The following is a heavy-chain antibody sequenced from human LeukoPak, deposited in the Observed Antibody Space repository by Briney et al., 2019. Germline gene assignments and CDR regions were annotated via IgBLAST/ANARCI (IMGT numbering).Heavy chain of an antibody. CDR2: IYYSGST. D-gene: IGHD4-17*01. Sequence: SETLSLTCTVSGGSISSGGYYWSWIRQHPGKGLEWIGYIYYSGSTYYNPSLKSRVTISVDTSKNQFSLKLSSVTAAGTAVYYCARGTTVIDFDYWGQGTLVTVSS. CDR3: ARGTTVIDFDY. J-gene: IGHJ4*02. V-gene: IGHV4-31*03. CDR1: GGSISSGGYY.